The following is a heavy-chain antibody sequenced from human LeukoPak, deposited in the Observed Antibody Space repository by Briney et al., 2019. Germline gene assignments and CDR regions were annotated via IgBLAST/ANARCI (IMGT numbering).Heavy chain of an antibody. D-gene: IGHD3-10*01. CDR2: IYPGDSDT. V-gene: IGHV5-51*01. J-gene: IGHJ4*02. Sequence: GESLKISCKGPGYSFTSYWIGWVRQMPGKGLGWLGIIYPGDSDTRYSPSFQGQVTISADKSISTAYLQWSSLKASDTAMYYCARQSGSSGFDPGIDYWGQGTLVTVSS. CDR3: ARQSGSSGFDPGIDY. CDR1: GYSFTSYW.